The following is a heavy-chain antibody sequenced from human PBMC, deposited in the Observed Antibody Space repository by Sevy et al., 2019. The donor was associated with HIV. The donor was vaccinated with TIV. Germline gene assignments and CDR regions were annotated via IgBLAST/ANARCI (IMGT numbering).Heavy chain of an antibody. Sequence: ASVKVSCKASGYTFTSYYMHWVRQAPGQGLEWMGIINPSGGSTSYAQKFQGRVTMTRDTSTSTVYMELSSLRSEDTAVYYCARERGGEVGVDAFDIWCQGTMVTVSS. CDR3: ARERGGEVGVDAFDI. CDR1: GYTFTSYY. D-gene: IGHD1-26*01. J-gene: IGHJ3*02. CDR2: INPSGGST. V-gene: IGHV1-46*01.